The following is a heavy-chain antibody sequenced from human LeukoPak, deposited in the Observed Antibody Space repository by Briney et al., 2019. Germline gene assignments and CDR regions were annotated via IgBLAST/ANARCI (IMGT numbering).Heavy chain of an antibody. J-gene: IGHJ4*02. Sequence: SETLSLTCAVYGGSFSGYYWSWIRQPPGKGLEWIGEINHSGSTNYNPSLKRGVTISVDTSKNQFSLKLSSVTAADTDVYYCARETQLEYFDYWGQGTLVTVSS. CDR3: ARETQLEYFDY. CDR2: INHSGST. CDR1: GGSFSGYY. D-gene: IGHD3-3*01. V-gene: IGHV4-34*01.